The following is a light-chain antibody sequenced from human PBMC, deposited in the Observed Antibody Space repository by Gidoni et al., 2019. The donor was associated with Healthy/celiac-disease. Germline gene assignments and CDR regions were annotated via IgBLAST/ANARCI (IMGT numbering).Light chain of an antibody. CDR3: QVWDSSSDHPV. CDR2: YDS. Sequence: SYLLTQPPSASVAPGKTARITCGGNNIGSKSVHWYQQKPGQAPVLVIYYDSDRPSGIPERFSGSNSGNTATLTISRVEAGDEADYYCQVWDSSSDHPVFGGGTKLTVL. CDR1: NIGSKS. J-gene: IGLJ2*01. V-gene: IGLV3-21*04.